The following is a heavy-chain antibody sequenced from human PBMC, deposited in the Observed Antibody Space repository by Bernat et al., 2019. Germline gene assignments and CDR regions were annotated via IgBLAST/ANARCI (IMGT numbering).Heavy chain of an antibody. CDR1: GGTFSSYT. CDR3: AREGDSGYDTLYYYYYMDV. Sequence: QVQLVQSGAEVKKPGSSVKVSCKASGGTFSSYTISWVRQAPGQGLEWMGRIIPILGIANYAQKFQGRVTITADKSTSTAYMELSSLRSEDTAVYYCAREGDSGYDTLYYYYYMDVWGKGTTVTVSS. D-gene: IGHD5-12*01. V-gene: IGHV1-69*08. CDR2: IIPILGIA. J-gene: IGHJ6*03.